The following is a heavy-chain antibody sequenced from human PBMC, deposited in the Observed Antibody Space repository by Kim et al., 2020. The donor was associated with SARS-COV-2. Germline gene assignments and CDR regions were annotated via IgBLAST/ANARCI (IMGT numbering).Heavy chain of an antibody. CDR3: AASFVQDYGDSSRAYYFDY. J-gene: IGHJ4*02. Sequence: SVKVSCKASGFTFTSSAMQWVRQARGQRLEWIGWIVVGSGNTNYAQKFQERVTITRDMSTSTAYMELSSLRSEDTAVYYCAASFVQDYGDSSRAYYFDYWGQGTLVTVSS. CDR2: IVVGSGNT. V-gene: IGHV1-58*02. D-gene: IGHD4-17*01. CDR1: GFTFTSSA.